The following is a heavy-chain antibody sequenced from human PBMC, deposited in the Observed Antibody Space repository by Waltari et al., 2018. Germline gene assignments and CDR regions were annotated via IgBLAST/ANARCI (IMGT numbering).Heavy chain of an antibody. V-gene: IGHV3-23*04. D-gene: IGHD4-4*01. Sequence: EVQLVESGGGLVQPGGSLRLSCAASGFTFRSYAMSWVRQAPGKGLVCVVAISGCCGSTYYADSVKGRFTIARDNSKNTLYLQMNSLRAEDTAVYYCAKDVTPGFFDYWGQGTLVTVSS. CDR1: GFTFRSYA. J-gene: IGHJ4*02. CDR3: AKDVTPGFFDY. CDR2: ISGCCGST.